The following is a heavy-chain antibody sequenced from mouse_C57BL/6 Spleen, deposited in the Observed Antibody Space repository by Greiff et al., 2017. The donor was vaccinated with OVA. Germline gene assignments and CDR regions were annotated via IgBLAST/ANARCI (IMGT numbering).Heavy chain of an antibody. Sequence: QVQLQQSGAELVKPGASVKMSCKASGYTFTSYWITWVKQRPGQGLEWIGDIYPGSGSTNYNEKFKSKATLTVDTSSSTAYMQLSSLTSEDSAVYYCATYGSKRDYAMDYWGQGTSVTVSS. V-gene: IGHV1-55*01. D-gene: IGHD1-1*01. CDR1: GYTFTSYW. CDR3: ATYGSKRDYAMDY. J-gene: IGHJ4*01. CDR2: IYPGSGST.